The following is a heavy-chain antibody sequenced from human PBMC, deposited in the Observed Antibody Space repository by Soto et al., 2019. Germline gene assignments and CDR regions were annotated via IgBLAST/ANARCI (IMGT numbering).Heavy chain of an antibody. D-gene: IGHD2-2*01. Sequence: ASVKVSCKTSGYTFSNYGITWVRQAPGQPLEWLGWISLYSDGTNYAQKFQGRVSMTTDTSTTAAYMELRSLRSDDTAVYYCARVVPGAEAWFGPWGQGTLVTVSS. CDR2: ISLYSDGT. V-gene: IGHV1-18*01. CDR1: GYTFSNYG. CDR3: ARVVPGAEAWFGP. J-gene: IGHJ5*02.